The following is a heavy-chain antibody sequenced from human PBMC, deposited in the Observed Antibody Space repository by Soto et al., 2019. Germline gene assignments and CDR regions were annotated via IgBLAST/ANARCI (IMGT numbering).Heavy chain of an antibody. V-gene: IGHV4-34*01. Sequence: QVQLQQWVAGLLKPSETLSLTCAVYGGSFSGYYWSWIRQPPGKGLEWIGEINHSGSTNYNPSLKSRVTISVDTSKNQFSLKLSSVTAADTAVYYCARGVIVVVPAAMRRSYYMDVWGKGTTVTVSS. D-gene: IGHD2-2*01. J-gene: IGHJ6*03. CDR3: ARGVIVVVPAAMRRSYYMDV. CDR1: GGSFSGYY. CDR2: INHSGST.